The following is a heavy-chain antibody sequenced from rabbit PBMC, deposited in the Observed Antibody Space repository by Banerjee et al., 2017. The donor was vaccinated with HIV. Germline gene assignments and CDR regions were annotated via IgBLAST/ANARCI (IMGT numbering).Heavy chain of an antibody. J-gene: IGHJ6*01. V-gene: IGHV1S29*01. CDR1: GFDFSSYA. CDR3: ARTYSGGYYGMDL. CDR2: ITYRGSA. D-gene: IGHD4-1*01. Sequence: QEQLEESGGGLVQPGGSLTLSCKASGFDFSSYAITWVRQAPGKGLEYIGYITYRGSAYYASWVNGRFTISRENTQNTLYLQLNSLTAADTATYFCARTYSGGYYGMDLWGPGTLVTVS.